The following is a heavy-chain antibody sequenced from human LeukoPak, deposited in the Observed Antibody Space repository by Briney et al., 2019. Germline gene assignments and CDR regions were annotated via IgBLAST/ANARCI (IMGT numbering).Heavy chain of an antibody. V-gene: IGHV4-30-2*01. J-gene: IGHJ5*02. D-gene: IGHD3-22*01. CDR3: ARSPLAFYDSSGYPRVWFDP. Sequence: SETLSLTCTVSGDSISNGGYSWSWIRQPPGKGLEWIGYIYHIGYISQSGNIYQNPSLKSRVTISLDTSRNQFSLKLSSVTAADTAMYYCARSPLAFYDSSGYPRVWFDPWGQGTLVTVSS. CDR2: ISQSGNI. CDR1: GDSISNGGYS.